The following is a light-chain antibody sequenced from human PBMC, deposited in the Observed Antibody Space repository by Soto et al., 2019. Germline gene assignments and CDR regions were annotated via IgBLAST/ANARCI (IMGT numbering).Light chain of an antibody. CDR3: MQALQTPRT. Sequence: DIVMTQSPLSLPVTPGEPASISCRSSQSLLHSNGYNYLDWYLQKPGQSPQLLIYLGSNRGSGVPDRFSGSGAGTYFTLKISRVEAEDVGVYYCMQALQTPRTFGQGTKVEIK. J-gene: IGKJ1*01. CDR1: QSLLHSNGYNY. CDR2: LGS. V-gene: IGKV2-28*01.